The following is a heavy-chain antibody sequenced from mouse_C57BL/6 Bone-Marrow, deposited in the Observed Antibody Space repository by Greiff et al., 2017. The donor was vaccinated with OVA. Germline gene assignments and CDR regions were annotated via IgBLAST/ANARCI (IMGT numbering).Heavy chain of an antibody. J-gene: IGHJ1*03. D-gene: IGHD2-4*01. Sequence: VQLQQPGAELVKPGASVTLSCKASGYTFTSYWMHWVKQRHGRGLEWIGRIDPNSGGTKYNEKFKSKATLTVDKPSSPASMQLSSLTSEDSPVYYCASIYYDYEGYFDVWGTATTVTVSS. CDR1: GYTFTSYW. V-gene: IGHV1-72*01. CDR3: ASIYYDYEGYFDV. CDR2: IDPNSGGT.